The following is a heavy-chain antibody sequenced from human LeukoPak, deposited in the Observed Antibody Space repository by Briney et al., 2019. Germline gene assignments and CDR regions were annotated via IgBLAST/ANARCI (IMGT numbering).Heavy chain of an antibody. CDR3: ARGGATGTLMYYYYGMDV. CDR1: GFTVSSNY. D-gene: IGHD1-1*01. J-gene: IGHJ6*02. V-gene: IGHV3-53*04. CDR2: IYSGGST. Sequence: PGGSLRLSCAASGFTVSSNYMSWVRQAPGKGLEWVSVIYSGGSTYYADSVKGRFTISGHNSKNTLYLQMNSLRAEDTAVYYCARGGATGTLMYYYYGMDVWGQGTTVTVSS.